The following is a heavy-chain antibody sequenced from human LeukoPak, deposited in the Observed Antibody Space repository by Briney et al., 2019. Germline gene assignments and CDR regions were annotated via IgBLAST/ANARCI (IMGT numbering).Heavy chain of an antibody. CDR1: GGPFSGYY. D-gene: IGHD3-16*01. J-gene: IGHJ5*02. V-gene: IGHV4-34*01. Sequence: PSETLSLTCAVYGGPFSGYYWSWIRQPPGKGLEWIGEINHSGSTNYNPSLKSRVTISVDTSKNQFSLKLSSVTAADTAVYYCAREGGWFDPWGQGTLVTVSS. CDR3: AREGGWFDP. CDR2: INHSGST.